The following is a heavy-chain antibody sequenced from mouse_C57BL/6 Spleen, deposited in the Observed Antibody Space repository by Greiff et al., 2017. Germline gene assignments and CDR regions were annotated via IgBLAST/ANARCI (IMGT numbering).Heavy chain of an antibody. CDR3: ASEVYYAMDY. Sequence: EVQLQQSGPGLVKPSQSLSLTCSVTGYSITSGYYWNWIRQFPGNKLEWMGYISYDGSNNYNPSLKNRISITRDTSKNQFFLKLKSVTTEDTATYYCASEVYYAMDYWGQGTSVTVSS. CDR2: ISYDGSN. CDR1: GYSITSGYY. J-gene: IGHJ4*01. V-gene: IGHV3-6*01.